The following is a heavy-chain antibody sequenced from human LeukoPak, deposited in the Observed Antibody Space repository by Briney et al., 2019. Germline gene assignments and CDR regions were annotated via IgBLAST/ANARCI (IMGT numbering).Heavy chain of an antibody. V-gene: IGHV1-24*01. D-gene: IGHD1-20*01. Sequence: ASVKVSCKVSGYTLTELSMHWVRQAPGKGLEWMGRFDPEDGETIYAQKFQGRVTMTEDTSTDTAYMELSSLRSEDMAVYYCATEGFGTHNWNYNDYWGQGTLVTVSS. CDR2: FDPEDGET. CDR3: ATEGFGTHNWNYNDY. CDR1: GYTLTELS. J-gene: IGHJ4*02.